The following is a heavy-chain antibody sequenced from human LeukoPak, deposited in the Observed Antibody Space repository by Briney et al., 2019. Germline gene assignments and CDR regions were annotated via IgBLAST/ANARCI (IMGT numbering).Heavy chain of an antibody. CDR2: IYSDNT. CDR1: GFTVSSNS. D-gene: IGHD3-10*02. V-gene: IGHV3-53*01. J-gene: IGHJ4*02. CDR3: ARGTMFPYYFDY. Sequence: GGSLRLSCTVSGFTVSSNSMSWVRQAPGKGLEWVSFIYSDNTHYSDSVKGRFTISRDNSKNTLYLQMNSLRAEDTAVYYCARGTMFPYYFDYWGQGTLVTVSS.